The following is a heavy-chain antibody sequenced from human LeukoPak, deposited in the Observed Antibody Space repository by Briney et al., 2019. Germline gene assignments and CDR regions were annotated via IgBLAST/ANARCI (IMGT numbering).Heavy chain of an antibody. V-gene: IGHV3-30*02. CDR1: GFIFKNYD. Sequence: PGGSLRLSCAASGFIFKNYDTHWVRQAPGKGLEWVAFIRYDGSNKYYADSVKGRFTISRDNSKNTLYLQMNSLRAEDTAVYYCAKNPASSGWYSIDYWGQGTLVTVSS. CDR2: IRYDGSNK. D-gene: IGHD6-19*01. J-gene: IGHJ4*02. CDR3: AKNPASSGWYSIDY.